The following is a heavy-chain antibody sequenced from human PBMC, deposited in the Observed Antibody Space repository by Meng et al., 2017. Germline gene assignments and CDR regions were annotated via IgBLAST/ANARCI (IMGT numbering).Heavy chain of an antibody. V-gene: IGHV1-69*01. CDR3: ARERLDY. Sequence: QGQLVQSGAEVKKPGASVKVSCKAYGYTFTSYAMNWVRQAPGQGLEWMGGIIPIFGTANYAQKFQGRVTITADESTSTAYMELSSLRSEDTAVYYCARERLDYWGQGTLVTVSS. J-gene: IGHJ4*02. CDR1: GYTFTSYA. CDR2: IIPIFGTA. D-gene: IGHD6-19*01.